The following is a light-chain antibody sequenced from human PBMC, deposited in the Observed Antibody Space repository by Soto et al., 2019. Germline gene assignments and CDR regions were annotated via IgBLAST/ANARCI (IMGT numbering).Light chain of an antibody. CDR1: SSDVGGYNY. CDR3: SSYTRSSTRV. V-gene: IGLV2-14*01. CDR2: EVG. Sequence: QSALTQPASVSGSPGQSITISCTGTSSDVGGYNYVSWYQQHPGKAPKLMIYEVGNRPSGVSNRFSGSKSGNTASLTISGLQAEDEADYYCSSYTRSSTRVFGGGTQLTVL. J-gene: IGLJ3*02.